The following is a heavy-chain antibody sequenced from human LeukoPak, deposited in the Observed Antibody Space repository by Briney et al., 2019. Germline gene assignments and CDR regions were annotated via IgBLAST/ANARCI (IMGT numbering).Heavy chain of an antibody. V-gene: IGHV4-38-2*02. CDR1: GFSITRGYF. CDR3: ARQTGSGLFILP. CDR2: INHSGST. Sequence: SETLSLTCTVSGFSITRGYFWGWIRQPPGKGLEWIGEINHSGSTNYNPSLKSRVTTSVDTSKNQFSLKLSSVTAADTAVYYCARQTGSGLFILPGGQGTLVTVSS. D-gene: IGHD3/OR15-3a*01. J-gene: IGHJ4*02.